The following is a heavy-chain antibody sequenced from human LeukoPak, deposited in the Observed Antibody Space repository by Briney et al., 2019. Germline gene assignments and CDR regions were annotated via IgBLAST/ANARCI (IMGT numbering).Heavy chain of an antibody. CDR1: GFTFSDNY. Sequence: PGGSLRLSCAASGFTFSDNYMSWVRQSPGKGLEWVSYISNSGTYINYADSVKGRFTISRDNVKNSLYLQMNSLRAEDTAVYYCARRYSSGWSSYIDYWGQGTLVTVSS. J-gene: IGHJ4*02. D-gene: IGHD6-19*01. CDR2: ISNSGTYI. V-gene: IGHV3-11*06. CDR3: ARRYSSGWSSYIDY.